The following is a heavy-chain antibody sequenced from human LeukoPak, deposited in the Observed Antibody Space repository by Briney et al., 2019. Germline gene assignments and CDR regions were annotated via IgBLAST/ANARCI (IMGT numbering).Heavy chain of an antibody. D-gene: IGHD3-10*01. CDR2: ISAYSGNT. V-gene: IGHV1-18*01. J-gene: IGHJ5*02. CDR1: GYIFTSYG. CDR3: ARDHTWGNYYGSGSDNWFDP. Sequence: ASVKVSCKASGYIFTSYGISWVRQAPGQGLEWMGWISAYSGNTNYAQILQGRVTMTTDTSTNTAYMELRSLRSDDTAVYYCARDHTWGNYYGSGSDNWFDPWGQGTLVTVSS.